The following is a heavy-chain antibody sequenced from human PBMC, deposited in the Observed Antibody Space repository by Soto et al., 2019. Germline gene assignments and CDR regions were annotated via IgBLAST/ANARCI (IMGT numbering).Heavy chain of an antibody. D-gene: IGHD2-15*01. J-gene: IGHJ4*01. CDR3: ARCEYCSGGSCARGMIDY. Sequence: PSETLPHTCTVSGASISSGGYCWTWIRKHPGKGLEWIGYIYYSGSTNYNPSLKSRVTISVDTSKNQFSLKLSSVTAADTAVYYCARCEYCSGGSCARGMIDYWGHGTLVTVSS. CDR1: GASISSGGYC. V-gene: IGHV4-61*08. CDR2: IYYSGST.